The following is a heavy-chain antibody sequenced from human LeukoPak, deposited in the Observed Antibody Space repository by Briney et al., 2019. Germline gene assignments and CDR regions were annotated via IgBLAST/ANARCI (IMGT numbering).Heavy chain of an antibody. CDR2: IYYSGST. CDR1: GGSISSYY. D-gene: IGHD3-3*01. Sequence: SETLSPTCTVSGGSISSYYWSWIRQPPGKGLEWIGYIYYSGSTNYNPSLKSRVTISVDTSKSQFSLKLSSVTAADTAVYYCARTSSGYYPYYFDYWGQGTLVTVSS. J-gene: IGHJ4*02. V-gene: IGHV4-59*08. CDR3: ARTSSGYYPYYFDY.